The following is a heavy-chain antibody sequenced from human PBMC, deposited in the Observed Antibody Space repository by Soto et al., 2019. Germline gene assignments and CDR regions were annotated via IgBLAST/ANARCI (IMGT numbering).Heavy chain of an antibody. D-gene: IGHD3-10*01. Sequence: GGSLRLSCAASGFTFSSYSMNWVRQAPGKGLEWVSYISSSSSTIYYADSVKGRFTISRDNAKNSLYLQMNSLRAEDTAVYYCARDTLWPSSGDAFDIWGQGTMVTVSS. CDR1: GFTFSSYS. CDR2: ISSSSSTI. V-gene: IGHV3-48*01. J-gene: IGHJ3*02. CDR3: ARDTLWPSSGDAFDI.